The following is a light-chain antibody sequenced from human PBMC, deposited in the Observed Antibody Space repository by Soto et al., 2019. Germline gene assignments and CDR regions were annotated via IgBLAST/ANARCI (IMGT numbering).Light chain of an antibody. Sequence: QSVLTQPASVSGSPGQSITISCTGTSSDVGGYNYVSWYQQHPGKAPKLMIYDVTYRPSGVSNRFSGSKSGNTASLTISGLQADDEADYYCSSYTSSSTRVFGTGTKVTVL. CDR1: SSDVGGYNY. CDR3: SSYTSSSTRV. V-gene: IGLV2-14*01. CDR2: DVT. J-gene: IGLJ1*01.